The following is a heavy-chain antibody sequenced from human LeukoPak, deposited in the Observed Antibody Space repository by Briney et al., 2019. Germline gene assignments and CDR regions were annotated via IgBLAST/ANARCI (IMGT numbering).Heavy chain of an antibody. CDR3: ARDGLGYSGYDLDLYAFDI. CDR1: GGSISSYY. J-gene: IGHJ3*02. D-gene: IGHD5-12*01. Sequence: TSETLSLTCTVSGGSISSYYWSWIRQPAGKGLEWIGRIYTSGSTNYNPSLKSRVTMSVDTSKNQFSLKLSSVTAADTAVYYCARDGLGYSGYDLDLYAFDIWGQGTMVTVSS. V-gene: IGHV4-4*07. CDR2: IYTSGST.